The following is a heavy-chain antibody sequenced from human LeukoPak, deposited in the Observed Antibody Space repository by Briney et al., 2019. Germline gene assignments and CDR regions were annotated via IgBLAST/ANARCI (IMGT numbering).Heavy chain of an antibody. J-gene: IGHJ5*02. CDR2: INAGNGNT. Sequence: VASVKVSCKASGYTFTSYAMHWVRQAPGQRLEWMGWINAGNGNTKYSQKFQGRVTMTRNTSISTAYMELSSLRSEDTAVYYCARSRAVRRGWYNWFDPWGQGTLVTVSS. D-gene: IGHD6-19*01. CDR3: ARSRAVRRGWYNWFDP. CDR1: GYTFTSYA. V-gene: IGHV1-3*01.